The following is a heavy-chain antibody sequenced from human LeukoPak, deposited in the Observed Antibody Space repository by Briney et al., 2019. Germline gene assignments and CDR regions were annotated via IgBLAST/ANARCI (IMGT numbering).Heavy chain of an antibody. CDR3: ARVYARGYSYGWDYYYYMDV. J-gene: IGHJ6*03. Sequence: ASVKVSCKASGYTFTSYYMHWVRQAPGQGLEWMGIINPSGGSTSYAQKFQGRVTMTRDMSTSTVYMELSSLRSEDTAVYYCARVYARGYSYGWDYYYYMDVWGKGTTVTVSS. CDR2: INPSGGST. CDR1: GYTFTSYY. V-gene: IGHV1-46*01. D-gene: IGHD5-18*01.